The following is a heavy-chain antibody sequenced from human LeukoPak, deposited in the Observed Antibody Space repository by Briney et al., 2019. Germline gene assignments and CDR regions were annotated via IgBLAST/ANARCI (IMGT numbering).Heavy chain of an antibody. Sequence: GGSLRLSCAAPGFTFSSYGMHWVRQAPGKGLEWVAVISYDGSNKYYADSVKGRFTISRDNSKNTLYLQMNSLRAEDTAVYYCARDPDPDRWIAVAGTYDYWGQGTLVTVSS. CDR3: ARDPDPDRWIAVAGTYDY. J-gene: IGHJ4*02. V-gene: IGHV3-30*03. D-gene: IGHD6-19*01. CDR2: ISYDGSNK. CDR1: GFTFSSYG.